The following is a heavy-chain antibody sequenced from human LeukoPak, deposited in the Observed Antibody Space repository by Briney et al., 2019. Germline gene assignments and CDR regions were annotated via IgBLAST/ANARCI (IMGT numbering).Heavy chain of an antibody. V-gene: IGHV3-30*18. D-gene: IGHD6-19*01. J-gene: IGHJ4*02. CDR2: ISYDGSNK. Sequence: PGGSLRLSCAGSGFTFRSYAMHWIRQAPGKGLEWVAVISYDGSNKYYADSVKGRFTISRDNSKNTLYLQMNSLRAEDTAVYYCAKDPYSSGWYGIDYWGQGTLVTVSS. CDR1: GFTFRSYA. CDR3: AKDPYSSGWYGIDY.